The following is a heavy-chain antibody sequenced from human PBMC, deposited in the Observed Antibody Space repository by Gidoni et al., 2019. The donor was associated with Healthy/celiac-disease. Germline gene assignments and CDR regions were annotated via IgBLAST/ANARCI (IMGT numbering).Heavy chain of an antibody. CDR2: ISSSSSYI. J-gene: IGHJ4*02. V-gene: IGHV3-21*01. D-gene: IGHD5-18*01. CDR1: GFTFSSDS. CDR3: ARDGSGYSYGRKFDY. Sequence: EVQLVESGGGLVKPGGSLRLSCAASGFTFSSDSMNWVRQAPGKGLEWVSSISSSSSYIYYADSVKGRFTISRDNAKNSLYLQMNSLRAEDTAVYYCARDGSGYSYGRKFDYWGQGTLVTVSS.